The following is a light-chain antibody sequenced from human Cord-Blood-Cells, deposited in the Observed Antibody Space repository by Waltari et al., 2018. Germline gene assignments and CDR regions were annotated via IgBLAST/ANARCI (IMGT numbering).Light chain of an antibody. Sequence: DIQMTQSPSSLSASVGDRVTLTCQASQDSSNYLNRYQQKPGKAPKLLIYDASNLETGVPSRFSGSGSGTDFTFTISSLQPEDIATYYCQQYDNLPLTFGGGTKVEIK. J-gene: IGKJ4*01. CDR2: DAS. V-gene: IGKV1-33*01. CDR1: QDSSNY. CDR3: QQYDNLPLT.